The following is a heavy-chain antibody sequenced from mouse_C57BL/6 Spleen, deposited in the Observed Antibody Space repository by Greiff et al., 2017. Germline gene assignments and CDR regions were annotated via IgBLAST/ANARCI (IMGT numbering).Heavy chain of an antibody. Sequence: QVQLQQSGAELVKPGASVKLSCTASGFNIKDYYMHWVKQRTEQGLEWIGRIDPNSGGTKYNEKFKSKATLTVDKPSSTAYMQLSSLTSEDSAVYYCARSLLDYYAMDYWGQGTSVTVSS. CDR2: IDPNSGGT. CDR1: GFNIKDYY. V-gene: IGHV1-72*01. D-gene: IGHD2-12*01. CDR3: ARSLLDYYAMDY. J-gene: IGHJ4*01.